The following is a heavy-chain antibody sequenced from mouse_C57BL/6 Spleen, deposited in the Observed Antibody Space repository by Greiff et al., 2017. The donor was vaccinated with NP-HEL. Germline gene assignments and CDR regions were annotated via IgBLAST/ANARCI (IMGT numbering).Heavy chain of an antibody. Sequence: EVHLVESGPGLVKPSQSLSLTCSVTGYSITSGYYWNWIRQFPGNKLEWMGYISYDGSNNYNPSLKNRISITRDTSKNQFFLKLNSVTTEDTATYYCARDGDDGYPYWYFDVWGTGTTVTVSS. CDR3: ARDGDDGYPYWYFDV. J-gene: IGHJ1*03. CDR1: GYSITSGYY. D-gene: IGHD2-3*01. V-gene: IGHV3-6*01. CDR2: ISYDGSN.